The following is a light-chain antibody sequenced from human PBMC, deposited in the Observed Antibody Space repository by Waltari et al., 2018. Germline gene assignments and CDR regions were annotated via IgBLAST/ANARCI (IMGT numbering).Light chain of an antibody. J-gene: IGLJ1*01. CDR3: SSYAGSNNYV. CDR2: DVS. CDR1: SSDVGGYNY. V-gene: IGLV2-8*01. Sequence: QSALTQPPSASGAPGRSATITCTGASSDVGGYNYFSWYQQHPGKAPKLMIYDVSKRPSGVPDRFSGSKSGNTASLTVSGLQAEDEADYYCSSYAGSNNYVFGTGTKLTVL.